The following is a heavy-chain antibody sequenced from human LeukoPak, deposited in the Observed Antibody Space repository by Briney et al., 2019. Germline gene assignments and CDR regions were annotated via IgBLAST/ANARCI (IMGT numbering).Heavy chain of an antibody. J-gene: IGHJ4*02. CDR3: AKLSSTFAELFDY. CDR1: GFTFSSYW. D-gene: IGHD3-16*01. CDR2: IASDGSST. V-gene: IGHV3-74*01. Sequence: HAGGSLRLSCAASGFTFSSYWMNWVRQAPGKGLVWVSRIASDGSSTTYADSVKGRFTISRDNSKNTLYLQMNSLRAEDTAVYYCAKLSSTFAELFDYWGQGTLVTVSS.